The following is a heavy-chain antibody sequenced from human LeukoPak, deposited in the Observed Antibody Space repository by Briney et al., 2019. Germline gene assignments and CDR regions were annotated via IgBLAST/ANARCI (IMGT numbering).Heavy chain of an antibody. V-gene: IGHV1-2*04. Sequence: GESLKISCKGSGYTFTGYYMHWVRQAPGQGLEWMGWINPNSGGTNYAQKFQGWVTMTRDTSISTAYMELSRLRSDDTAVYYCARSSGRLDYYYYGMDVWGQGTTVTVSS. CDR1: GYTFTGYY. CDR3: ARSSGRLDYYYYGMDV. J-gene: IGHJ6*02. CDR2: INPNSGGT. D-gene: IGHD6-6*01.